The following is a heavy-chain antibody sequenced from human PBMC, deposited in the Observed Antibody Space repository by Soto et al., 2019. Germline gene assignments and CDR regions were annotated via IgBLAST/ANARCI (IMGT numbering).Heavy chain of an antibody. CDR1: GFTFSSYG. V-gene: IGHV3-33*01. CDR2: IWYDGSKK. Sequence: QVQLVESGGGVVQPGRSLRLSCTASGFTFSSYGMHWVRQAPGKGLEWVAVIWYDGSKKYYADSVKGRFTISRDNSKNTLYLQMNGLRAEDTSVYYCARDSYGVDYWGQGTLVTGSS. D-gene: IGHD1-26*01. CDR3: ARDSYGVDY. J-gene: IGHJ4*02.